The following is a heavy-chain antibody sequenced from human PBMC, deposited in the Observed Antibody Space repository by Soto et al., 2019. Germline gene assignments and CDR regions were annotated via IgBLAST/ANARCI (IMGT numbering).Heavy chain of an antibody. D-gene: IGHD2-2*01. Sequence: HVQLVQSGAEVKTPGASVKVSCRTSGYSFSNYGISWVRQAPGQGLEWMGWIGPYDRKTDYVQNFQGRVTMTADTSTSTAYMELRSLRSDDTAVYYCARDPSGEVVPAASDSWGQGTLVTVPS. CDR1: GYSFSNYG. V-gene: IGHV1-18*01. J-gene: IGHJ4*02. CDR3: ARDPSGEVVPAASDS. CDR2: IGPYDRKT.